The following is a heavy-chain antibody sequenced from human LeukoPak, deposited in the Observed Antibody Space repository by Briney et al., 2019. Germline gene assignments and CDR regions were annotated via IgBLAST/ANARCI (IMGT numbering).Heavy chain of an antibody. CDR2: ISAYNGNT. CDR1: GYTFTSYG. J-gene: IGHJ3*02. CDR3: ARDPFGYDILTGPNAFDI. Sequence: ASVKVSCKASGYTFTSYGISWVRQAPGQGLEWMGWISAYNGNTNYAQKFQGRVTITADKSTSTAYMELSSLRSEDTAVYYCARDPFGYDILTGPNAFDIWGQGTMVTVSS. D-gene: IGHD3-9*01. V-gene: IGHV1-18*01.